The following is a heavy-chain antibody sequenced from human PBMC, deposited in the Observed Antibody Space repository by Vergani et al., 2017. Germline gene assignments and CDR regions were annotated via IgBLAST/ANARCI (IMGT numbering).Heavy chain of an antibody. CDR2: IYYSGST. V-gene: IGHV4-39*01. Sequence: QLQLQESGPGLVKPSETLSLTCTVSGGSISSSSYYWGWIRQPPGKGLEWIGSIYYSGSTYYNPSLKSRVTISVDTSKNQFSLKLSSVTAADTAVYYCAKPYYGSGSERPPYFDYWGQGTLVTVSS. CDR1: GGSISSSSYY. J-gene: IGHJ4*02. D-gene: IGHD3-10*01. CDR3: AKPYYGSGSERPPYFDY.